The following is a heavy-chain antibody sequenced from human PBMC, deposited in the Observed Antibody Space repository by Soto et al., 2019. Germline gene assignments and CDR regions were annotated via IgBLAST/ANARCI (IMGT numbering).Heavy chain of an antibody. CDR3: AKRAFYGSGIPNYYGMDV. CDR1: GFTFSNYA. V-gene: IGHV3-23*01. Sequence: EVHLLESGGGLVQPGGSLRLSCAASGFTFSNYAMTWVRQAPGKGLEWVSVISGTGGGTNNADSAKGRFTTSRDNSKKTLDLLMNSRRAEETAVYYCAKRAFYGSGIPNYYGMDVLGQGTAVTVSS. CDR2: ISGTGGGT. D-gene: IGHD3-10*01. J-gene: IGHJ6*02.